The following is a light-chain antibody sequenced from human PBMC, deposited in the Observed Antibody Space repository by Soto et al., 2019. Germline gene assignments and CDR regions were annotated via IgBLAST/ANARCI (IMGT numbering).Light chain of an antibody. CDR3: QQYGSSPQWT. J-gene: IGKJ1*01. Sequence: EIVLTQSPGTLSVSPGERATLSCRASQSVSSNLAWYQQKPGQAPRLLIYGASSRATGIPDRFSGSGSGTDFTLTISRLEPEDFAVYYCQQYGSSPQWTFGQGTKV. V-gene: IGKV3-20*01. CDR1: QSVSSN. CDR2: GAS.